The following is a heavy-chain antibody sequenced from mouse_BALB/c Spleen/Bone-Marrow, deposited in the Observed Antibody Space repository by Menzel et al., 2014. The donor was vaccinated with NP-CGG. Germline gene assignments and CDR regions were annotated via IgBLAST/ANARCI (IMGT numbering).Heavy chain of an antibody. J-gene: IGHJ2*01. Sequence: EVKLMESGGDLVKPGGSLKLSCAASGFTFSSYGMSWVRQTPDKRLEWVATISSGGSYTYYPDSVKGRFTISRDNAKNTLYLQMSSLKSEDTAMYYCARLGRDSFDYWGQGTTLTVSS. CDR3: ARLGRDSFDY. CDR2: ISSGGSYT. CDR1: GFTFSSYG. V-gene: IGHV5-6*01. D-gene: IGHD4-1*01.